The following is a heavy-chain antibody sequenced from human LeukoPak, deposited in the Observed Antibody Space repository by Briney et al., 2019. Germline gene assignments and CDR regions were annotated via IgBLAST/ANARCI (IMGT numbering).Heavy chain of an antibody. J-gene: IGHJ4*02. Sequence: SETLSLTCAVYGGSFSGYYWSWIRQPPGKGLEWIGYIYYSGSTNYNPSLKSRVTISVDTSKNQFSLKLSSVTAADTAVYYCARQTYYYDSSGYPTAGGIDYWGQGTLVTVSS. CDR3: ARQTYYYDSSGYPTAGGIDY. CDR2: IYYSGST. V-gene: IGHV4-59*08. CDR1: GGSFSGYY. D-gene: IGHD3-22*01.